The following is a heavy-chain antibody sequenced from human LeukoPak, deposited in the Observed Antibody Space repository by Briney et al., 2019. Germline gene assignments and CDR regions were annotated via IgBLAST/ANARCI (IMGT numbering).Heavy chain of an antibody. Sequence: GGSLRLSCAASGFTFSSYWMSWVRQAPGKGLEWVANIKQDGSEKNYVDSVKGRFTISRDNAKNSLYLEMNSLRAEDTAVYYCARGIAAAYYYYYYYMDVWGKGTTVTISS. CDR3: ARGIAAAYYYYYYYMDV. CDR2: IKQDGSEK. V-gene: IGHV3-7*01. CDR1: GFTFSSYW. D-gene: IGHD6-13*01. J-gene: IGHJ6*03.